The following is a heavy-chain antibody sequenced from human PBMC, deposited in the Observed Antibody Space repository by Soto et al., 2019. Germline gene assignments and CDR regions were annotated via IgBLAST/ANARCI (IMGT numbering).Heavy chain of an antibody. CDR1: GFRFSNYA. CDR2: IGGRGTSA. CDR3: AKSRYVDSSRDFYDF. Sequence: EVQLLESGGGLVQPGGSLRLSCAASGFRFSNYAMSWVRQAPGKGLEWVSGIGGRGTSAYYADSVKGRFAISRDNSENTVFLQLNSLSADDTAVYFCAKSRYVDSSRDFYDFWGQGTLVTVSS. D-gene: IGHD3-22*01. V-gene: IGHV3-23*01. J-gene: IGHJ4*02.